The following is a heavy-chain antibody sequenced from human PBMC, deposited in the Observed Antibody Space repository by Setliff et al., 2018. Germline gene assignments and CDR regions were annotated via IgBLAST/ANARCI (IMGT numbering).Heavy chain of an antibody. Sequence: PSETLSLTCAVSGGSLNSGSYYWSWIRQSTERGLEWLGRLHTSGSTTYNPALNSRVTISVDTSTNQFSLRLTALTAADTAVYFCARDNTILGATDHWGQGTLVTVSS. V-gene: IGHV4-61*02. CDR1: GGSLNSGSYY. J-gene: IGHJ5*02. CDR3: ARDNTILGATDH. D-gene: IGHD1-26*01. CDR2: LHTSGST.